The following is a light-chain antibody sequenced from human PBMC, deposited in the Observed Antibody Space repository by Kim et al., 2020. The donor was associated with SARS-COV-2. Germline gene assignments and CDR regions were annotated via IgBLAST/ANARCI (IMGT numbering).Light chain of an antibody. CDR2: QDT. V-gene: IGLV3-1*01. CDR3: QAWDSNTSV. CDR1: KLEDKY. J-gene: IGLJ1*01. Sequence: SYELTQPPSVSVAPGQTATVTCSGNKLEDKYVFWYQQKAGQSPALVIYQDTKRPPGISERFSGSNSGNTATLTIGGTQAMDEADYYCQAWDSNTSVFGTGTKVTVL.